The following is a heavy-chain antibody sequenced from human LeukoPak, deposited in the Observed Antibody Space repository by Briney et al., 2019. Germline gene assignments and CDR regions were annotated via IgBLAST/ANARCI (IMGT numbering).Heavy chain of an antibody. CDR3: ARVGEYGSGSYLLY. Sequence: ASVKVSCKASGYTFTGYYMHWVRQAPGQGPEWMGWINPNSGGTNYAQKFQGRVTMTRDTSISTAYMELSRLTSDDTAVYYCARVGEYGSGSYLLYWGQGTLVTVSS. V-gene: IGHV1-2*02. D-gene: IGHD3-10*01. CDR1: GYTFTGYY. CDR2: INPNSGGT. J-gene: IGHJ4*02.